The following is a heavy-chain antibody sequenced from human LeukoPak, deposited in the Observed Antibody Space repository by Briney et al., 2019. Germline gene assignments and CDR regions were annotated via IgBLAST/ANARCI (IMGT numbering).Heavy chain of an antibody. J-gene: IGHJ4*02. CDR2: IRSKAYGGTT. D-gene: IGHD4-11*01. Sequence: NPGGSLRLSCGASGFTFGDYAMTWFRQAPGKGLEWVGFIRSKAYGGTTDYAASVKGGFFISRDDSTNVAYLQMNNLKTGDTGVYFCTRDGAGDYTFDYWGQGTLVTVSS. V-gene: IGHV3-49*05. CDR1: GFTFGDYA. CDR3: TRDGAGDYTFDY.